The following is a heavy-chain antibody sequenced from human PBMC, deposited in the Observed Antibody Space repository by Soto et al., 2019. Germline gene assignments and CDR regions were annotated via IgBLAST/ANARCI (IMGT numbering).Heavy chain of an antibody. CDR3: ARYIFGQGFIS. V-gene: IGHV1-8*01. CDR1: GDTFTILD. D-gene: IGHD3-10*01. Sequence: QVQLVQSGAEVKKPGASVKVSCKASGDTFTILDLNWVRQAPGQGLDWIGWMHANTGNSGHAQKFQGRVSMTRDTSIGTAYMELSSLGVDDTAVYYCARYIFGQGFISWGQGTLVTVSS. J-gene: IGHJ4*02. CDR2: MHANTGNS.